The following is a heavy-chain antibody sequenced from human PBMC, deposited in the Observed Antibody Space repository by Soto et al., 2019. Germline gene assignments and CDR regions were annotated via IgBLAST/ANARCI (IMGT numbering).Heavy chain of an antibody. J-gene: IGHJ4*02. CDR2: LSAYNGNT. V-gene: IGHV1-18*01. CDR1: GYTFTSYG. D-gene: IGHD3-16*01. Sequence: QVQLVQSGAEVKKPGASVKVSCKASGYTFTSYGIRWVRQAPGQGLEWMGWLSAYNGNTNYAQKRQCRGTMTTDTSTSTAYMGLRILRSDDTAVYYCARDLGLDDYIWGSSLGLYWGQGTVVSVSS. CDR3: ARDLGLDDYIWGSSLGLY.